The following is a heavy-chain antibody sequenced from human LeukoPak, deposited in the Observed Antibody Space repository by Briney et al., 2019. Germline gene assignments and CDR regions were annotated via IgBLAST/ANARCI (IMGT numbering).Heavy chain of an antibody. CDR1: GFTFSSYV. D-gene: IGHD4-23*01. CDR2: ISYDGSNE. V-gene: IGHV3-30*04. CDR3: ARAEGYGGELDS. J-gene: IGHJ4*02. Sequence: GGSLRLSCAASGFTFSSYVMHWVRQAPGKGLEWVAIISYDGSNEYYADSVKGRFTISRENSKNRLYLQMNSLRAEDTAVYYCARAEGYGGELDSWGQGTLVTVSS.